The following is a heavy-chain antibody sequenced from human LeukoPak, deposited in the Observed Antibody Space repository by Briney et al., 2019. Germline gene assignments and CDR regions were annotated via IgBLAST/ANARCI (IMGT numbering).Heavy chain of an antibody. V-gene: IGHV1-18*01. J-gene: IGHJ4*02. CDR1: GYTFTSYG. CDR3: ARGPGSAPFDY. D-gene: IGHD7-27*01. Sequence: GASVKVSRKASGYTFTSYGISWVRQAPGQGLEWMGWISAYNGNTNYAQKFQGWVTMTRDTSISTAYMELSRLRSDDTAVYYCARGPGSAPFDYWGQGTLVTVSS. CDR2: ISAYNGNT.